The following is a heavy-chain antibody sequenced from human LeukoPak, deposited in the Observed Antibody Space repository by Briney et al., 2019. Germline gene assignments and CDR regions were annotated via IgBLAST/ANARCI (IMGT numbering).Heavy chain of an antibody. CDR3: ARDYCSGGSCYESTADY. CDR1: GYTFTGYY. D-gene: IGHD2-15*01. V-gene: IGHV1-2*02. J-gene: IGHJ4*02. Sequence: ASVKVSCKASGYTFTGYYMHWVRQAPGQGLEWMGWINPNSGGTNYEQKFQGRVTMTRDTSISTAYMELSRLRSDDTAVYYCARDYCSGGSCYESTADYWGQGTLVTVSS. CDR2: INPNSGGT.